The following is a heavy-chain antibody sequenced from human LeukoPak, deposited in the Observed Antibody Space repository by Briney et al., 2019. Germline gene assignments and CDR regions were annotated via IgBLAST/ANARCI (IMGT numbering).Heavy chain of an antibody. Sequence: PSETLSLTCTVSGGSISGYYWSWIRQPPGQGLEWIGYIHYSGSTNYNPSLKGRVTISLDVSKNQFSLKLNSMTAADTAVYYCAREGQWLPDWFDPWGQGTLVTVSS. CDR2: IHYSGST. D-gene: IGHD6-19*01. CDR1: GGSISGYY. J-gene: IGHJ5*02. V-gene: IGHV4-59*01. CDR3: AREGQWLPDWFDP.